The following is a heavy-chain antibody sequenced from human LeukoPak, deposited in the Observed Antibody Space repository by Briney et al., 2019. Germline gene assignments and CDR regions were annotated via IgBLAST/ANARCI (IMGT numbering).Heavy chain of an antibody. CDR1: GFTFSSYG. D-gene: IGHD2-15*01. V-gene: IGHV3-7*01. CDR3: AREDGYCSGGNCYSYFDS. J-gene: IGHJ4*02. CDR2: IKKTGSET. Sequence: PGGSLRLSCAASGFTFSSYGMHWVRQAPGKGLEWVAYIKKTGSETYYVDSVKGRFTITRDNTRNSLFLQMYSLRAEDTAMYFCAREDGYCSGGNCYSYFDSWGQGTLVTVSS.